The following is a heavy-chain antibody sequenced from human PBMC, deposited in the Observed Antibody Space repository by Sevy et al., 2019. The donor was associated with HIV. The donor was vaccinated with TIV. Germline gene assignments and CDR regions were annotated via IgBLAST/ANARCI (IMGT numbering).Heavy chain of an antibody. CDR3: ARQKVRSAYYYDTSGRQGKADFDY. CDR1: GGSIGSNSFY. V-gene: IGHV4-39*01. D-gene: IGHD3-22*01. CDR2: VSYGGST. J-gene: IGHJ4*02. Sequence: SETLSLTCTVSGGSIGSNSFYWGWIRQPPGKELEWIGTVSYGGSTYYNPSLRSRVTISVDASKKQFSRKLSSVTAADTAVYYCARQKVRSAYYYDTSGRQGKADFDYWGQGTLVTVSS.